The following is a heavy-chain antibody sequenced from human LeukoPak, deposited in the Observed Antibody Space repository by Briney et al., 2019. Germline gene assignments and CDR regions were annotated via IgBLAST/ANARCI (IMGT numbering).Heavy chain of an antibody. Sequence: ASVKVSCKASGCTFTSYDINWVRQATGQGLEWMGWMNPNSGNTGYAQKFQGRVTMTRNTSISTAYMELSSLRSEDTAVYYCARGEAPLGSSSWGAWGQGTLVTVSS. J-gene: IGHJ4*02. CDR1: GCTFTSYD. V-gene: IGHV1-8*01. CDR3: ARGEAPLGSSSWGA. D-gene: IGHD6-13*01. CDR2: MNPNSGNT.